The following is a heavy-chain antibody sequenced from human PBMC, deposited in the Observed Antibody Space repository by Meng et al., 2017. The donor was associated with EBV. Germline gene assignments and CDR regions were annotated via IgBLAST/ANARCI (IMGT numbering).Heavy chain of an antibody. Sequence: VRLVPSGAEVKKPGASVKGSCKASGYTFTSYGISWVRQAPGQGLEWMGWISAYNGNTNYAQKLQGRVTMTTDTSTSTAYMELRSLRSDDTAVYYCARETSGYDFNWFDPWGQGTLVTVSS. CDR1: GYTFTSYG. V-gene: IGHV1-18*01. CDR3: ARETSGYDFNWFDP. D-gene: IGHD5-12*01. CDR2: ISAYNGNT. J-gene: IGHJ5*02.